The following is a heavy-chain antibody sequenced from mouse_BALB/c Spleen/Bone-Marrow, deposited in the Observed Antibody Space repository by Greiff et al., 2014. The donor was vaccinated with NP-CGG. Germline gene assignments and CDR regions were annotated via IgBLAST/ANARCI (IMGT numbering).Heavy chain of an antibody. D-gene: IGHD2-1*01. V-gene: IGHV7-3*02. CDR2: IRNKANGYTT. J-gene: IGHJ1*01. Sequence: EVMLVESGGGLVQPGGSLRLSCATSGFTFTDYYMSWVRLPPGKALEWLGFIRNKANGYTTEYSASVKGRFTISRDNSQSILYLQMNTLRAEDSATYYCARDKNYGSYWYFDVWGAGTTVTVSS. CDR1: GFTFTDYY. CDR3: ARDKNYGSYWYFDV.